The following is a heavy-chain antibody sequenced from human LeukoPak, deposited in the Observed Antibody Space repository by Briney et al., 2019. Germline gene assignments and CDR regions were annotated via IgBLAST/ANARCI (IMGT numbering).Heavy chain of an antibody. CDR1: GFTFSSYS. J-gene: IGHJ6*03. Sequence: GGSLRVCCAASGFTFSSYSMNWVRQAPGKGLDWVSSISSSSSYIYYADSVKGRFTISRDNAKNSLYLQMNSLRAEDTAVYYCAREYYYGSGRPDYMDVWGKGTTVTVSS. V-gene: IGHV3-21*01. D-gene: IGHD3-10*01. CDR3: AREYYYGSGRPDYMDV. CDR2: ISSSSSYI.